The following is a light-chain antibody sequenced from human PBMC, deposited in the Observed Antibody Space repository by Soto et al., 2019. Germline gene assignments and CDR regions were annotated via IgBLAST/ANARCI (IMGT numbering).Light chain of an antibody. CDR2: GNN. J-gene: IGLJ3*02. V-gene: IGLV1-40*01. CDR3: QSYDKSLSASV. CDR1: SSNIGAHYD. Sequence: QSVLTQPPSVSGAPGQRVTISCTGSSSNIGAHYDVHWYQQLPGTAPKLLIYGNNNRPSGVPDRFSGSKSGTSGSLAITGLQAEDEADYYCQSYDKSLSASVFGGGTQLTVL.